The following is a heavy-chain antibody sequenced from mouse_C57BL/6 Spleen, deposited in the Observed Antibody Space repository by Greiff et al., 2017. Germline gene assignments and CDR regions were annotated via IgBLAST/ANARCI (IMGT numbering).Heavy chain of an antibody. J-gene: IGHJ2*01. D-gene: IGHD1-1*01. CDR3: AGEDYYGRSVDY. CDR1: GYAFSSYW. CDR2: IYPGDGDT. V-gene: IGHV1-80*01. Sequence: QVQLQQSGAELVKPGASVKISCKASGYAFSSYWMNWVKQRPGKGLEWIGQIYPGDGDTNYNGKFKGKATLTADKSSSTAYMQLSSLTSEDSAVYFCAGEDYYGRSVDYWGQGTTLTVSS.